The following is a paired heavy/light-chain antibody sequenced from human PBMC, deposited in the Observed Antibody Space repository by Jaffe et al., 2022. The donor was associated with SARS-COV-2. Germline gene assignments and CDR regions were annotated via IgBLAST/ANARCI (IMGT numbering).Light chain of an antibody. J-gene: IGKJ5*01. CDR2: KVS. V-gene: IGKV2-30*01. CDR3: MQSTHWPIT. CDR1: QSLVYSDGNTY. Sequence: DVVMTQSPLSLPVTLGQPASISCRSSQSLVYSDGNTYLNWFQQRPGQSPRRLIYKVSNRDSGVPDRFSGSGSGTDFTLKISRVEAEDVGVYYCMQSTHWPITFGRGTRLEIK.
Heavy chain of an antibody. V-gene: IGHV3-30*04. D-gene: IGHD5-12*01. J-gene: IGHJ4*02. CDR3: ARAEWLRLPRDD. Sequence: QVQLVESGGGVVQPGGSLRLSCAASGFTFSNYAMHWVRQAPGKGLEWVAVISYDGSNKYYADSLRGRFTISRDNSKNTLYLQMNSLRAEDTAVYYCARAEWLRLPRDDWGQGTLVTVSS. CDR1: GFTFSNYA. CDR2: ISYDGSNK.